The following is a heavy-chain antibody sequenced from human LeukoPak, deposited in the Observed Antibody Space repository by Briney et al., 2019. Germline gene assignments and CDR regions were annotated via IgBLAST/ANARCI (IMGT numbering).Heavy chain of an antibody. CDR1: GFTFSSYA. CDR2: MSGSGGST. D-gene: IGHD3-22*01. CDR3: AKEQYYYDSSGYYPRDAFDI. V-gene: IGHV3-23*01. J-gene: IGHJ3*02. Sequence: GGSLRLSCAASGFTFSSYAMSWVRQAQGKGLEWVSAMSGSGGSTYYADSVKGRFTISRDNSKNTLYLQMNSLRAEDTAVYYCAKEQYYYDSSGYYPRDAFDIWGQGTMVTVSS.